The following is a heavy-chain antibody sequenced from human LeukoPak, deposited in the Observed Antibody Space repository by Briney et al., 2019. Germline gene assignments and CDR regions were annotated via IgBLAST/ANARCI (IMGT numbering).Heavy chain of an antibody. CDR1: GFTFSSYE. J-gene: IGHJ4*02. CDR3: ARDQETYYDFWSGFYYFDY. CDR2: ISSSSSTI. V-gene: IGHV3-48*01. Sequence: PGGSLRLSCAASGFTFSSYEMNWVRQAPGKGLEWVSYISSSSSTIYYADSVKGRFTISRDNAKNSLYLQMNSLRAEDTAVYYCARDQETYYDFWSGFYYFDYWGQGTLVTVSS. D-gene: IGHD3-3*01.